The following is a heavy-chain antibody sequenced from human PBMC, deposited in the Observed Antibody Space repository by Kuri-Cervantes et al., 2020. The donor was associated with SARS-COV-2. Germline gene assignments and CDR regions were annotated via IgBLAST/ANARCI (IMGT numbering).Heavy chain of an antibody. Sequence: GESLKISCAASGFTFSNYAMNWVRQAPGKGLEWVSTISGSGSSTYYADSVKGRFTISRDNAKNSLYLQMNSLRAEDTAAYYCARGYSYGYAVLDAFDIWGQGTMVTVSS. D-gene: IGHD5-18*01. CDR3: ARGYSYGYAVLDAFDI. CDR2: ISGSGSST. V-gene: IGHV3-23*01. CDR1: GFTFSNYA. J-gene: IGHJ3*02.